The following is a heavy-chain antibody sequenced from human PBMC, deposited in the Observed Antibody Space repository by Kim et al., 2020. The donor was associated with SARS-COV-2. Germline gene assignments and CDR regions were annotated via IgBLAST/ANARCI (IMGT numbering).Heavy chain of an antibody. Sequence: SVKGRFTISRDNSKNTLYLQMNSLRAEDTAVYYCAKEDGWELPPARPFDYWGQGTLVTVSS. V-gene: IGHV3-23*01. CDR3: AKEDGWELPPARPFDY. D-gene: IGHD1-26*01. J-gene: IGHJ4*02.